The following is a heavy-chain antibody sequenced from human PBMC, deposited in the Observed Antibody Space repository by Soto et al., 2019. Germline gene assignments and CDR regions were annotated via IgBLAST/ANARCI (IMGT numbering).Heavy chain of an antibody. D-gene: IGHD1-7*01. CDR1: GFTFSSYG. Sequence: QVQLVESGGGVVQPGRSLRLSCAASGFTFSSYGMHWVRQAPGKGLEWVAVIWYDGSNKYYADSVKGRFTISRDNSKNTLYLQMNSLRAEDTAVYYCARDWSPGTPTNWFDPWGQGTLVTVSS. CDR2: IWYDGSNK. V-gene: IGHV3-33*01. J-gene: IGHJ5*02. CDR3: ARDWSPGTPTNWFDP.